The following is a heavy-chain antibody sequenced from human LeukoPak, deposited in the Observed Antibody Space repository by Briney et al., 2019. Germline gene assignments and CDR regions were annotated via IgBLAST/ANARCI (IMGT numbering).Heavy chain of an antibody. CDR2: ISGRGGST. V-gene: IGHV3-23*01. Sequence: GGSLRLSCAASGFTFSSYAMTWVRQAPGKGLEWVSAISGRGGSTYYADSVKGRFTISRDNSKNTLNLQMNSLRADDTAVYYCAKVTTELHGSGSSFDHWGQGTLVHGSS. J-gene: IGHJ4*02. CDR3: AKVTTELHGSGSSFDH. CDR1: GFTFSSYA. D-gene: IGHD3-10*01.